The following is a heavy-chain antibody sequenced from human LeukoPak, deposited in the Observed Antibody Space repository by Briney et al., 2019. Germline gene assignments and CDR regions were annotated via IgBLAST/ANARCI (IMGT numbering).Heavy chain of an antibody. V-gene: IGHV3-48*03. CDR2: ISSSGSTI. CDR3: ARDNYDSSGYD. CDR1: GFTFSSYE. Sequence: PGGSLRLSCAASGFTFSSYEMNWVRQAPGKGLEWVSYISSSGSTIYYADSVKGRLTISRDNAKNSLYLQMNSLRAEDTGVYYCARDNYDSSGYDWGQGTLVTVSS. J-gene: IGHJ4*02. D-gene: IGHD3-22*01.